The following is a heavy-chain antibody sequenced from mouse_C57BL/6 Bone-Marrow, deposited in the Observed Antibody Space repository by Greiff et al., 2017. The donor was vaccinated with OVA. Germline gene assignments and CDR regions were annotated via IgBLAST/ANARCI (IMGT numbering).Heavy chain of an antibody. D-gene: IGHD1-1*01. CDR3: AKSYCGIRYYVDY. CDR1: GFNIKDDY. Sequence: VQLQQSGAELVRPGASVKLSCTASGFNIKDDYMHWVKQRPEQGLEWIGWIDPENGDTEYASKFQGKATLTADTSSNTAYLQLSRLTSEDTAVYYWAKSYCGIRYYVDYWGQGTTLTVSS. CDR2: IDPENGDT. J-gene: IGHJ2*01. V-gene: IGHV14-4*01.